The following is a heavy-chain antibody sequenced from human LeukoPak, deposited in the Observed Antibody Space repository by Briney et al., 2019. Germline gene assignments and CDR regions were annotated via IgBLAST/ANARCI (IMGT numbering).Heavy chain of an antibody. V-gene: IGHV1-69*10. CDR3: ARDPRYYYDSSGLD. CDR2: IIPILGIA. D-gene: IGHD3-22*01. CDR1: GGTFSSYI. Sequence: SVKVSCKASGGTFSSYIISWVRQAPGQGLEWMGGIIPILGIANYAQKFQGRVTITADKSTSTAYMELSSLRSEDTAVYYCARDPRYYYDSSGLDWGQGTLVTVSS. J-gene: IGHJ4*02.